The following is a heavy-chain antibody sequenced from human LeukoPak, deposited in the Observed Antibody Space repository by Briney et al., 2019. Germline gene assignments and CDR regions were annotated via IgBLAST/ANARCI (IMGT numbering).Heavy chain of an antibody. Sequence: TGGSLRLSCSASGFTFDDYAMHWVRQAPGKGLEWVSGISWNSGNITYGDSVKGRFTISRDNAKNSLYLQMNSLRTEDTALYCCAKGGAAADNYWYFDLWGRGTLVTVSS. V-gene: IGHV3-9*01. D-gene: IGHD6-13*01. CDR1: GFTFDDYA. J-gene: IGHJ2*01. CDR2: ISWNSGNI. CDR3: AKGGAAADNYWYFDL.